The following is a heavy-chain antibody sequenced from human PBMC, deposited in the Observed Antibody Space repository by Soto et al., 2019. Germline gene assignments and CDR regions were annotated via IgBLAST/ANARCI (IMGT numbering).Heavy chain of an antibody. CDR1: GGTFSSYT. CDR3: ARDLSSGSNSNDY. Sequence: GASVKVSCKASGGTFSSYTISWVRQAPGQGLEWMGRIIPILGIANYAQKFQGRVTITADKSTSTAYMELSSLRSEDTAVYYCARDLSSGSNSNDYWGQGTLVTVSS. V-gene: IGHV1-69*04. D-gene: IGHD6-19*01. CDR2: IIPILGIA. J-gene: IGHJ4*02.